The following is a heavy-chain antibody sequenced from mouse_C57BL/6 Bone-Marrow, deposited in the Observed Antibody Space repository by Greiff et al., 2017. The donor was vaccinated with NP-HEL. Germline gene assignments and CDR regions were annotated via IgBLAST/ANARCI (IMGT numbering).Heavy chain of an antibody. CDR1: GYTFTSYG. J-gene: IGHJ4*01. V-gene: IGHV1-81*01. CDR3: APSMIVSPSALCY. D-gene: IGHD2-3*01. CDR2: IYPRSGNT. Sequence: VQLQQSGAELARPGASVKLSCKASGYTFTSYGISWVKQRTGQGLEWIGEIYPRSGNTYYNEKFKGKATLTADKSSSTASMELRSLTSEDSAVSFCAPSMIVSPSALCYWGQGTSVTVSS.